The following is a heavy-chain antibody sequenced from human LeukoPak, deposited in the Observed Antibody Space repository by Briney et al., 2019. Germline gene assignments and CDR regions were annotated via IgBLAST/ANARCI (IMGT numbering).Heavy chain of an antibody. J-gene: IGHJ4*02. CDR1: GFTFSDYY. CDR2: ISSSGSTI. CDR3: ARDLAWGAFDY. Sequence: GGSLRLSCAASGFTFSDYYMSWIRQAPGKGPEWVSYISSSGSTIYYADSVKGRFTISRDDSKNTLSLQMNSLRVEDTAVYYCARDLAWGAFDYWGQGTLVTVSS. D-gene: IGHD7-27*01. V-gene: IGHV3-11*01.